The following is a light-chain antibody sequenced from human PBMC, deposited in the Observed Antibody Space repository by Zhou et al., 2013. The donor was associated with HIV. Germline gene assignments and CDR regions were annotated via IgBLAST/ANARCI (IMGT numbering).Light chain of an antibody. Sequence: DIQMTQSPSSLSASVGDRVTITCRASQSISNYLNWYQQKPGKAPNLLIYGASSLQSGVPSGFIGSGSGTDFTLTIVSLQPEDFATYYCHQSHSIPVTFGQGTKV. CDR2: GAS. CDR3: HQSHSIPVT. J-gene: IGKJ1*01. V-gene: IGKV1-39*01. CDR1: QSISNY.